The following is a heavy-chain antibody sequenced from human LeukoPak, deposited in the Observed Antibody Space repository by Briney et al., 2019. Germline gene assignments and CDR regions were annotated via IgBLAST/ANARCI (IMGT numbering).Heavy chain of an antibody. J-gene: IGHJ5*02. CDR1: GGSISSYF. Sequence: PSETLSLTCTVSGGSISSYFWSWIRQSPGKGLEFLGYIYLGGSTTYNPSLKSRVTMSVDTSRNQFSLKLSSVTAADTAVYYCARGGWLKTDWFDPWGQGTLVTVSS. CDR2: IYLGGST. D-gene: IGHD3-22*01. V-gene: IGHV4-59*01. CDR3: ARGGWLKTDWFDP.